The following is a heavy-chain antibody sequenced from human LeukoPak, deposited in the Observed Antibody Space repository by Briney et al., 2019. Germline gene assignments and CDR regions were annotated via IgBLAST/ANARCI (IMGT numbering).Heavy chain of an antibody. CDR3: ARFVVVPAAPYAEYFQH. V-gene: IGHV4-61*02. J-gene: IGHJ1*01. D-gene: IGHD2-2*01. CDR1: GGSISSGSYY. CDR2: IYTSGST. Sequence: PSETLSLTCTVSGGSISSGSYYWSWIRQPAGKGLEWIGRIYTSGSTNYNPSPKSRVTISVDTSKNQLSLKLSSVTAADTAVYYCARFVVVPAAPYAEYFQHWGQGTLVTVSS.